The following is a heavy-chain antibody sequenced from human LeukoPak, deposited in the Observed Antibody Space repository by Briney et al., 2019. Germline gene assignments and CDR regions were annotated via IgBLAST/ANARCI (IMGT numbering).Heavy chain of an antibody. V-gene: IGHV4-39*01. CDR1: GGSISSSSYY. D-gene: IGHD3-22*01. Sequence: SETLSLTCTVSGGSISSSSYYWGWIRQPPGKGLEWIGSIYYSGSTYYNPSLKSRVTISVDTSKNQFSLKLSSVTAADTAVCYCARPAPDSSGYYPNDAFDIWGQGTMVTVSS. CDR2: IYYSGST. CDR3: ARPAPDSSGYYPNDAFDI. J-gene: IGHJ3*02.